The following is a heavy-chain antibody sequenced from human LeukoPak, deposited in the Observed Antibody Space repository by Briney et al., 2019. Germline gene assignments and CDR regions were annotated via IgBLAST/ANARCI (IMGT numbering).Heavy chain of an antibody. CDR1: GGSFSGYY. D-gene: IGHD3-10*01. CDR2: INHSGST. V-gene: IGHV4-34*01. CDR3: ARGLYGSGSYYKRSRWFDP. Sequence: SETLSLTCAVYGGSFSGYYWSWLRQPPGKGLEWIGEINHSGSTNYNPSLKSRVTISVDTSKNQFSLKLSSVTAADTAVYYCARGLYGSGSYYKRSRWFDPWGQGTLVTVSS. J-gene: IGHJ5*02.